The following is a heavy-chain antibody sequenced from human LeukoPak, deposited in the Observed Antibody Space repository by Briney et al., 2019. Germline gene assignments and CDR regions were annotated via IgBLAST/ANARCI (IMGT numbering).Heavy chain of an antibody. J-gene: IGHJ5*02. Sequence: GGSLRLSWAGSGLSVSNYYMSWVRQAPGKGLEWVSLIRDSGETFYADSVKGRFTISRDNSKNTMYLQMNRLRVEDTAVYFCARDRAVTQDWVEFDPWGQGTLVTVSS. CDR1: GLSVSNYY. V-gene: IGHV3-66*03. D-gene: IGHD4-17*01. CDR3: ARDRAVTQDWVEFDP. CDR2: IRDSGET.